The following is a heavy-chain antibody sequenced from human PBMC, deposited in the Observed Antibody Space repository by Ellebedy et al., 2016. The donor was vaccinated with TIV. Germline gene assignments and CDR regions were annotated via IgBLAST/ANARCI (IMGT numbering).Heavy chain of an antibody. CDR2: INPRDSDS. CDR1: GYTFSNYW. D-gene: IGHD1-26*01. J-gene: IGHJ6*02. V-gene: IGHV5-51*01. CDR3: ARHVWRVVGSDVFYYYGLDV. Sequence: GESLKISXKGSGYTFSNYWIGWVRQMPGKGLEWMGIINPRDSDSRYSPSFQGQVTISADKSINTAYLQWSSLKASDTAMYYCARHVWRVVGSDVFYYYGLDVWGQGTTVNVSS.